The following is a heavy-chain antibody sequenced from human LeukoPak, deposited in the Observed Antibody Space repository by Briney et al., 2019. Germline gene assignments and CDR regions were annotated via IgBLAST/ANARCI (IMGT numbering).Heavy chain of an antibody. J-gene: IGHJ3*02. V-gene: IGHV3-9*03. Sequence: PGRSLRLSCAVSGFNFDDYAIHWVRQGPGKGLEWVAGISANGGVIRCGESVKGRFTISRDNPRNSVFLQMNFLRAEDMAMYFCTKEVQRWHSYFYRPSYALDIWGQGTMVSVSA. CDR1: GFNFDDYA. CDR2: ISANGGVI. CDR3: TKEVQRWHSYFYRPSYALDI. D-gene: IGHD3-22*01.